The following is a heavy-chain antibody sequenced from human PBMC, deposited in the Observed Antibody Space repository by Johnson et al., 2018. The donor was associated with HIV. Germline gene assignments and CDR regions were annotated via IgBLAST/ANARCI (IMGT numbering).Heavy chain of an antibody. D-gene: IGHD2-21*01. CDR1: GFTFSSYG. J-gene: IGHJ3*02. CDR3: ASCGGTVEDAFDI. Sequence: VQLVESGGGVVQPGRSLRLSCAASGFTFSSYGMHWVRQAPGKGLEWVAVIWYDGSNKYYADSVKGRFTISRDNSKNTLYLQMNSLRAEDTAVYYCASCGGTVEDAFDIWGQGTMVTVSS. CDR2: IWYDGSNK. V-gene: IGHV3-33*01.